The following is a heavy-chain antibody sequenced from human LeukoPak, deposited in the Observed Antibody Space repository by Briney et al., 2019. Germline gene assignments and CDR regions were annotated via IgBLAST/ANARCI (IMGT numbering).Heavy chain of an antibody. Sequence: PGGSLRLSCAASGFDFSSFAISWVRQAPGRGLEWVSGISSSGHLAFYADSVQGRFSVSRDNSRNTLYLQMDSLRAEDTALYYCAKEVVMTTAPFGYSFDSRGQGTLVTVSS. CDR1: GFDFSSFA. CDR2: ISSSGHLA. V-gene: IGHV3-23*01. J-gene: IGHJ4*02. CDR3: AKEVVMTTAPFGYSFDS. D-gene: IGHD3-22*01.